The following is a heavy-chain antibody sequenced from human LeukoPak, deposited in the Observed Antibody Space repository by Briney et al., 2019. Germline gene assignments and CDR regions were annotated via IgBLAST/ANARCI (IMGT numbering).Heavy chain of an antibody. Sequence: GGSLRLSCAASGFTFSNYAMSWVRQVPGKGPEWVSAISASGDGTFYTNSVKGRYTVSRDNSKNMVYLQMNSLRAEDTAVYYCARNTHDFWSGYLDYWGQGTLVTVSS. J-gene: IGHJ4*02. D-gene: IGHD3-3*01. V-gene: IGHV3-23*01. CDR3: ARNTHDFWSGYLDY. CDR1: GFTFSNYA. CDR2: ISASGDGT.